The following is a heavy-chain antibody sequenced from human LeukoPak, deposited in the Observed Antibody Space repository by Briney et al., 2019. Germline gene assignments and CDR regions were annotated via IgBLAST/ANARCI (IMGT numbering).Heavy chain of an antibody. CDR3: ARHAGRYFYYGLDV. V-gene: IGHV4-39*01. J-gene: IGHJ6*02. CDR1: GFTFSSYE. CDR2: LYYGGST. Sequence: LRLSCAASGFTFSSYEMNWVRQAPGKGLEWIGTLYYGGSTYYNPSFKSRVTISVDTSKNQFSLKLNSVTAADTAVYYCARHAGRYFYYGLDVWGQGTTVTVSS. D-gene: IGHD1-14*01.